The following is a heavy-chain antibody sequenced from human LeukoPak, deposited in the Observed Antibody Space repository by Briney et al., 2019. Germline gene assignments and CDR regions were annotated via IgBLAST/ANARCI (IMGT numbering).Heavy chain of an antibody. CDR1: GYTFTSYG. CDR3: ARASPNLGFDY. J-gene: IGHJ4*02. D-gene: IGHD7-27*01. CDR2: ISIYNGNT. V-gene: IGHV1-18*01. Sequence: ASVKVSCKASGYTFTSYGISWVRQPPGQGLEWMGWISIYNGNTNYAQKLQARVTMTTDTSTSTAYMELRSLRSDDTAVYYCARASPNLGFDYWGQGTLVTVSS.